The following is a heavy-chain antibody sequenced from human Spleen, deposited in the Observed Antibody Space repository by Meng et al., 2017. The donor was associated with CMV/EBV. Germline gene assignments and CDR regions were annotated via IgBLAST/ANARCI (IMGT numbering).Heavy chain of an antibody. D-gene: IGHD6-6*01. Sequence: QVQLQESGPGLVKPSQTLSLTCTVSGGSVSSGGYYWTWIRQHPGKGLEWFGHIYYSGSTFYNPSLKRRVIISIDTSKNQFSLNLRSVTAADTAVYYCAREGRYSSSPTDYWGQGTLVTVSS. CDR1: GGSVSSGGYY. CDR2: IYYSGST. J-gene: IGHJ4*02. V-gene: IGHV4-31*03. CDR3: AREGRYSSSPTDY.